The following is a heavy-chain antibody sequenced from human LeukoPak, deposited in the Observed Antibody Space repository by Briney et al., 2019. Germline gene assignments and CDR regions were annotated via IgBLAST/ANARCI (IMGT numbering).Heavy chain of an antibody. CDR1: GFTFSSYS. J-gene: IGHJ4*02. CDR3: ARIRTAYCGTTKCREFDH. V-gene: IGHV3-21*01. CDR2: ISSSSSYI. D-gene: IGHD2-21*01. Sequence: PGGSLRLSCAASGFTFSSYSMNWVRQAPGKGLEWVSSISSSSSYIYYADSVKGRFTISRDNAKNSLYLQMNSLGVEDTAVYHCARIRTAYCGTTKCREFDHWGPGTLVAVSS.